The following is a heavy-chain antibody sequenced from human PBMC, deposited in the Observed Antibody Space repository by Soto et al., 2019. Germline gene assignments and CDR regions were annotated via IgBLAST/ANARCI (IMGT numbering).Heavy chain of an antibody. CDR1: GGSFSGYY. J-gene: IGHJ6*02. D-gene: IGHD6-6*01. CDR3: ARHSSSSQFGWSRYYYYGMDV. V-gene: IGHV4-34*01. CDR2: INHSGST. Sequence: SETLSLTCAVYGGSFSGYYWSWIRQPPGKGLEWIGEINHSGSTNYNPSLKSRVTISVDTSKNQFSLKLSSVTAADTAVYYCARHSSSSQFGWSRYYYYGMDVRGHRTTVISP.